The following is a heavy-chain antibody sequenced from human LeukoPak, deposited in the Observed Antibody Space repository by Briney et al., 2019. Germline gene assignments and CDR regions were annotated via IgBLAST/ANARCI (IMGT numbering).Heavy chain of an antibody. CDR2: ISGSGGNT. CDR1: GFTFSSYA. V-gene: IGHV3-23*01. Sequence: GGSLRLSRAASGFTFSSYAMTWVRQAPGKGLEWVSAISGSGGNTYYADSVKGRFTISRDNSKNTLYLQMNSLRAEDTAVYYCAKDPVVRFYYFDYWGQGTLVTVSS. CDR3: AKDPVVRFYYFDY. J-gene: IGHJ4*02. D-gene: IGHD2-15*01.